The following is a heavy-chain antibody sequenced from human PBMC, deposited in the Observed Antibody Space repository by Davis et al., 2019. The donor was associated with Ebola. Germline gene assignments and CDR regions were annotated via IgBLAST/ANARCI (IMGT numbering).Heavy chain of an antibody. D-gene: IGHD4-17*01. V-gene: IGHV3-21*01. CDR3: ASLSTVTTPFDY. CDR2: ISSSSSYI. CDR1: GFTFSSYS. J-gene: IGHJ4*02. Sequence: PSETLSLTCAASGFTFSSYSMNWVRQAPGKGLEWVSSISSSSSYIYYADSVKGRFTISRDNAKNSLYLQMNSLRAEDTAVYYCASLSTVTTPFDYWGQGTLVTVSS.